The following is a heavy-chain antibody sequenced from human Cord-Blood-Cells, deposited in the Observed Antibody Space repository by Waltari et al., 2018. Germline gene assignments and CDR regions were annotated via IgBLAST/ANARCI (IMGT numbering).Heavy chain of an antibody. J-gene: IGHJ6*02. V-gene: IGHV1-24*01. CDR2: FDPEDVET. D-gene: IGHD6-13*01. CDR1: GYTLTELS. CDR3: ATAGLYSSSWYYYYYGMDV. Sequence: QVQLVQSGAEVKKPGASVKVACQVSGYTLTELSMHSVRQDPGQGHERMGGFDPEDVETIYAQKCQGRVTMTEDTSTDTAYMELSSLRSEDTAVYYCATAGLYSSSWYYYYYGMDVWGQGTTVTVSS.